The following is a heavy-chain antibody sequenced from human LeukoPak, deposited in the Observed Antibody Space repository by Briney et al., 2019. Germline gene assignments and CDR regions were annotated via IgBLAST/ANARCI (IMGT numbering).Heavy chain of an antibody. CDR2: IYHSGST. V-gene: IGHV4-38-2*02. CDR1: GYSISSGYY. Sequence: PSETLSLTCTVSGYSISSGYYWGWIRQPPGKGLKWIGSIYHSGSTYYNPSLKSRVTISVDTSKNQFSLKLSSVTAADTAVYYCARDSGSSSSSPDWFDPWGQGTLVTVSS. D-gene: IGHD6-6*01. CDR3: ARDSGSSSSSPDWFDP. J-gene: IGHJ5*02.